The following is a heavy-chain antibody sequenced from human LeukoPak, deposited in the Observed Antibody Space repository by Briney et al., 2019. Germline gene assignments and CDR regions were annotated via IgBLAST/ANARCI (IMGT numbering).Heavy chain of an antibody. D-gene: IGHD2-15*01. Sequence: GGSLRLSCAASGFTFSNAWMSWVRQAPGKGLEWVGRIKSKTDGGTTDYAAPVKGRFTISRDDSKNTLYLQMNSLKTDGTAVYYCTLTAGYCSGGSCYGYWGQGTLVTVSS. J-gene: IGHJ4*02. CDR1: GFTFSNAW. V-gene: IGHV3-15*01. CDR3: TLTAGYCSGGSCYGY. CDR2: IKSKTDGGTT.